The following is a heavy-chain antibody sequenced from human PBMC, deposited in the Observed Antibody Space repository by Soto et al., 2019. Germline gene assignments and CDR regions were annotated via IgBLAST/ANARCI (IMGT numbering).Heavy chain of an antibody. Sequence: QGLLVQSGAEVKQPGASVKVSCKASGYSFTTYSISWVRQAPGQGLEWMGWISGYNGDTNNAQKFQDRVTTTIDRSTTTAYLELRSLTSDDTAVYYCAKNGHPPYYYYGMDVWDHGTTVTVSS. CDR2: ISGYNGDT. CDR1: GYSFTTYS. D-gene: IGHD2-8*01. V-gene: IGHV1-18*01. J-gene: IGHJ6*02. CDR3: AKNGHPPYYYYGMDV.